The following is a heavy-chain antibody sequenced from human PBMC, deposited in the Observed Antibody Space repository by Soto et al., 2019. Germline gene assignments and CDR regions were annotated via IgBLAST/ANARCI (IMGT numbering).Heavy chain of an antibody. V-gene: IGHV3-7*05. J-gene: IGHJ4*02. CDR1: GFTFSNYW. Sequence: EVQLVESGGGLVQPGGSLRLSCAASGFTFSNYWMSWVRQAPGKGLEWVANIKQDGGDKYYVDSVKGRFSISRDNAKNSLYQHMNSLRAEDTAVYYCARVQSLAGVCWGQGTLVTVSS. CDR3: ARVQSLAGVC. CDR2: IKQDGGDK. D-gene: IGHD6-19*01.